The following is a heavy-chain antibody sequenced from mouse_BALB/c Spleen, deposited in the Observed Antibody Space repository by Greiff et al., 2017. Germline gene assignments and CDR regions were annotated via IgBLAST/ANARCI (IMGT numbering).Heavy chain of an antibody. J-gene: IGHJ3*01. CDR1: GFAFSSYD. Sequence: EVMLVESGGGLVKPGGSLKLSCAASGFAFSSYDMSWVRQTPEKRLEWVAYISSGGGSTYYPDTVKGRFTISRDNAKNTLYLQMSSLKSEDTAMYYCASPYYFFAYWGQGTLVTVSA. CDR3: ASPYYFFAY. D-gene: IGHD2-10*01. CDR2: ISSGGGST. V-gene: IGHV5-12-1*01.